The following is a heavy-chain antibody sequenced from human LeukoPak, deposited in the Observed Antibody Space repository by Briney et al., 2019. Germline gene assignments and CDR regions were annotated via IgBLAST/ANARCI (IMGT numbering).Heavy chain of an antibody. CDR2: IIPIFGTA. D-gene: IGHD5/OR15-5a*01. J-gene: IGHJ3*02. Sequence: SVKVSCKASGGTFSSYANSWVRQAPGQGLEWMGGIIPIFGTANYAQKFQGRVTITADESTSTAYMELSSLRSEDTAVYYCARDQSSVDAFDIWGQGTMVTVSS. CDR3: ARDQSSVDAFDI. V-gene: IGHV1-69*01. CDR1: GGTFSSYA.